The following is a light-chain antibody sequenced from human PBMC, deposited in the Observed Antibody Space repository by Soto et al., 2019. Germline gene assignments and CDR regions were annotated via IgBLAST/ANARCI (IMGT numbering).Light chain of an antibody. Sequence: DIPMTQSPPALSASVGDRVTITCRASQNIDNYLNWYQQKPGKAPELLIHDASSLQSGVPSRFSGSGSGTDFTLTIISLQPDDFAVYYCQQSYSSHPTFGQGTKVEIK. CDR3: QQSYSSHPT. V-gene: IGKV1-39*01. CDR1: QNIDNY. CDR2: DAS. J-gene: IGKJ1*01.